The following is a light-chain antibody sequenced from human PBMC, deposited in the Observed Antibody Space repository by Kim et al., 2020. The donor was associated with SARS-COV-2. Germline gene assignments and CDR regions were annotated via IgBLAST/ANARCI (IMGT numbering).Light chain of an antibody. CDR3: QQYKGYPYT. Sequence: DIQMTQSPSSLSASVGDRITMTCRASQGINNYLAWFQQRPGRAPRSLIYGASNLQSGVPSKFSGSGFGTDFTLTITNLQPEDFATYYCQQYKGYPYTLGQGTKLEI. V-gene: IGKV1-16*02. CDR1: QGINNY. J-gene: IGKJ2*01. CDR2: GAS.